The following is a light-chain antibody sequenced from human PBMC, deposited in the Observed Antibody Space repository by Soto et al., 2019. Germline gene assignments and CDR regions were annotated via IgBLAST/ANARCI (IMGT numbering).Light chain of an antibody. V-gene: IGKV1-5*01. Sequence: DIQMTQSPSTLSASVGDRVTITCRASQSISSWLAWYQQKPWKAPKLLIYDASSWENGAPARFSGSGSGTEFTITISSMQPDEISTYYSQHYNRPVTFGHGTKVQIK. CDR1: QSISSW. CDR2: DAS. CDR3: QHYNRPVT. J-gene: IGKJ1*01.